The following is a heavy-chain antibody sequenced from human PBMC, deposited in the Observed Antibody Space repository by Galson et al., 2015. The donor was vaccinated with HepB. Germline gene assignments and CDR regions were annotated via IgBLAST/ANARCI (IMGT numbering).Heavy chain of an antibody. D-gene: IGHD6-13*01. CDR1: GGSISSYY. V-gene: IGHV4-59*05. J-gene: IGHJ4*02. CDR2: IYYSGST. CDR3: ARQGMRQPPEPPIAAAVIDY. Sequence: QVQLQESGPGLVKPSETLSLTCTVSGGSISSYYWSWIRQPPGKGLEWIGSIYYSGSTYYNPSLKSRVTISVDTSKNQFSLKLSSVTAADTAVYYCARQGMRQPPEPPIAAAVIDYWGQGTLVTVSS.